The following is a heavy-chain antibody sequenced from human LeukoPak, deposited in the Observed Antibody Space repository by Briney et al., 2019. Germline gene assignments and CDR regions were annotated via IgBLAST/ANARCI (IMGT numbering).Heavy chain of an antibody. V-gene: IGHV3-48*01. Sequence: GGSLRLSCAASGFAFTGHSMNWVRQAPGKGLEWVSYISSRSIMIHYADSVKGRFTISRDDARSSVYLQMNSLRAEDTAVYYCARVGDHFHWYLDLWGRGTLVTVSS. CDR1: GFAFTGHS. CDR3: ARVGDHFHWYLDL. CDR2: ISSRSIMI. D-gene: IGHD3-3*02. J-gene: IGHJ2*01.